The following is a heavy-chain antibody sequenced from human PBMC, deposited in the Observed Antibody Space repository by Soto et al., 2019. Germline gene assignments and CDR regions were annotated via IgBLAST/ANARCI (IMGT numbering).Heavy chain of an antibody. CDR1: GYTFTSYD. D-gene: IGHD3-3*01. J-gene: IGHJ6*03. CDR2: MNPNSGNT. CDR3: ARGGVRSETTIFGVVIIPRGASDYMDV. Sequence: ASVKVSCKASGYTFTSYDINWVRQATGQGLEWMGWMNPNSGNTGYAQKFQGRVTMTRNTSISTAYMELSSLRSEDTAVYYCARGGVRSETTIFGVVIIPRGASDYMDVWGKGTTVTVSS. V-gene: IGHV1-8*01.